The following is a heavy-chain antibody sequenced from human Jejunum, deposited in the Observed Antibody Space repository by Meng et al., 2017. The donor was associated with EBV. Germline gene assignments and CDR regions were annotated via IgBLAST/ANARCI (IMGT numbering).Heavy chain of an antibody. CDR1: GYIFTTYS. CDR2: ISYNTGNP. CDR3: ARDRRVGSYDY. V-gene: IGHV7-4-1*02. D-gene: IGHD1-26*01. Sequence: QVQLVQSGSELREPXASVKVSCKASGYIFTTYSMNWVRQAPGQGLEWMGYISYNTGNPSYAQGFTGRFVFSWDTSVNTAYLQISSLRAEDTAVYYCARDRRVGSYDYWGQGTLVTVSS. J-gene: IGHJ4*02.